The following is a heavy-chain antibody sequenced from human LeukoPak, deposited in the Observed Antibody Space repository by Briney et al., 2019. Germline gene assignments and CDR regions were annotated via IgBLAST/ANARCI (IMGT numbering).Heavy chain of an antibody. J-gene: IGHJ4*02. D-gene: IGHD4-17*01. V-gene: IGHV1-2*06. CDR1: GYIFTAYY. CDR2: IHPSSGGT. Sequence: GASVKVSCKASGYIFTAYYIHWVRQAPGQGLEWVGRIHPSSGGTEYAQRFQGRVTVTRDTSISTAYVELSRLTSDDTAVYYCARNYGDLDYWGQGTLVTVSS. CDR3: ARNYGDLDY.